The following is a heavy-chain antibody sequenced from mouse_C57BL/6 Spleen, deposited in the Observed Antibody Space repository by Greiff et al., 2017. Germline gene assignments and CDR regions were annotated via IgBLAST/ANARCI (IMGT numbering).Heavy chain of an antibody. CDR1: GYTFTDYY. Sequence: VQLQQSGPELVKPGASVKISCKASGYTFTDYYMNWVKQSHGKSLEWIGDINPNNGGTSYNQKFKGKATLTVDKSSSTAYMELRSLTSEDSAVYYCARRPSYYGNDYWGQGTSVTVSS. V-gene: IGHV1-26*01. CDR3: ARRPSYYGNDY. CDR2: INPNNGGT. J-gene: IGHJ4*01.